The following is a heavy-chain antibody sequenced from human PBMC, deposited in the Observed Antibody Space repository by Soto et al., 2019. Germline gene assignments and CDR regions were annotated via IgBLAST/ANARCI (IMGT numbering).Heavy chain of an antibody. D-gene: IGHD4-17*01. J-gene: IGHJ6*02. CDR2: IIPIFGTA. V-gene: IGHV1-69*01. Sequence: QVQLVQSGAEVKKPGSSVKVSCKASGGTFSSYAISWVQQAPGQGLEWMGGIIPIFGTANYAQKFQGRVTITADESTSTAYMELSSLRSEDTAVYYCARDTPVGSMSYDYYYYYGMDVWGQGTTVTVSS. CDR3: ARDTPVGSMSYDYYYYYGMDV. CDR1: GGTFSSYA.